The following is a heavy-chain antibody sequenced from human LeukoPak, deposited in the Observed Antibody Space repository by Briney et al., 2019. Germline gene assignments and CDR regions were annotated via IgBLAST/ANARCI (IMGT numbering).Heavy chain of an antibody. Sequence: GGSLRLSCAASGFTFSSYCMNWVRQAPGKGLEWVSSISSTGTYIYYADSVRGRFTISRDNAKNSLYLQMNSLRAEDTAVYYCASDPSVVAAAVNWFDPWGQGTLVTVSS. D-gene: IGHD2-2*01. J-gene: IGHJ5*02. CDR3: ASDPSVVAAAVNWFDP. CDR2: ISSTGTYI. CDR1: GFTFSSYC. V-gene: IGHV3-21*01.